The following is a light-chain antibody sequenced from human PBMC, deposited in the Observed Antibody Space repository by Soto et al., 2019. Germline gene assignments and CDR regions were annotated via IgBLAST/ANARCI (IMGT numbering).Light chain of an antibody. CDR2: DVT. V-gene: IGLV2-11*01. CDR1: SSDVGGHNY. J-gene: IGLJ1*01. Sequence: QSALTQPRSVSGSPGQSVTISCTGTSSDVGGHNYVSWYQQHPGKAPQLMIYDVTKRLSGVPDRFSGYKSGSTASLTISGLLDEDEADYYCCSYAGSYTYGFGTGTKLPVL. CDR3: CSYAGSYTYG.